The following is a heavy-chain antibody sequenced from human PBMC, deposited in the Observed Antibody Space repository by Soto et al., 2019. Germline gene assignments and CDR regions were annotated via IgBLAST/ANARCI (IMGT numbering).Heavy chain of an antibody. Sequence: PGGSLRLSCAASGFTFGTYAMNWVRQAPGKGLEWVSGISGSGGSTYYTDSVKGRFTISRDNSRNTVYLQMRDLRPEDTALYFCATWHLREHAYDIWGQGTMVTVSS. D-gene: IGHD5-12*01. V-gene: IGHV3-23*01. CDR3: ATWHLREHAYDI. CDR1: GFTFGTYA. J-gene: IGHJ3*02. CDR2: ISGSGGST.